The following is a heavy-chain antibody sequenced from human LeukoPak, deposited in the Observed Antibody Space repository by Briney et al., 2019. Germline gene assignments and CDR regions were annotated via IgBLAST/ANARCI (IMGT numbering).Heavy chain of an antibody. Sequence: GGSLRLSCAASGFTTSSNYMSWGRQARGKGLEWVSVIYSGGSTYYADSVKGRFTISRDNSKNTLYLQMSSLRAEDTAVYYCAREVMQSGYYDNWGQGTLVTVSS. CDR1: GFTTSSNY. CDR2: IYSGGST. CDR3: AREVMQSGYYDN. V-gene: IGHV3-53*01. D-gene: IGHD3-22*01. J-gene: IGHJ4*02.